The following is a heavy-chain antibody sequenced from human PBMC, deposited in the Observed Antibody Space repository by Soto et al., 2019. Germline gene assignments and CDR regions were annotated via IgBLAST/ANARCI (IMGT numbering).Heavy chain of an antibody. CDR3: AISRTVTTRWFDP. J-gene: IGHJ5*02. CDR1: GYTFTSYY. CDR2: INPSGGST. V-gene: IGHV1-46*01. D-gene: IGHD4-4*01. Sequence: ASVKVSCKASGYTFTSYYMHWVRQAPGQGLEWMGIINPSGGSTSYAQKFQGRVTMTRDTSTSTVYMELSSLRSEDTAVYYCAISRTVTTRWFDPWGQGTLVTVS.